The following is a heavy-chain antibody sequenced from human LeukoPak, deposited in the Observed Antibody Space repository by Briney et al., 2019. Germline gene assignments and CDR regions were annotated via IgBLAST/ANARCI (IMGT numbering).Heavy chain of an antibody. CDR2: IYYSGSA. Sequence: PSETLSLTCTVSGGSISSGGYYWSWIRQHPGKGLEWIGYIYYSGSAYYNPSLMSRVTISVDTSTTQFSLKLTSVTAADTAVYFCARAPHSSDNWLASWGQGTLVTVSS. J-gene: IGHJ5*01. CDR3: ARAPHSSDNWLAS. D-gene: IGHD6-25*01. V-gene: IGHV4-31*03. CDR1: GGSISSGGYY.